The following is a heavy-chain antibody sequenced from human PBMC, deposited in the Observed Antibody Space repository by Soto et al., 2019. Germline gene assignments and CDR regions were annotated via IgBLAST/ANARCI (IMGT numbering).Heavy chain of an antibody. J-gene: IGHJ5*02. D-gene: IGHD6-6*01. V-gene: IGHV4-39*01. CDR1: GGSISSSSYY. CDR3: ARSGYSSSIVWFDP. CDR2: IYYSGST. Sequence: QLQLQESGPGLVKPSETLSLTCTVSGGSISSSSYYWGWIRQPPGKGLEWIGSIYYSGSTYCNTSLKSRVTISVDTSKNQFSLKLSSVTAADTAVYYCARSGYSSSIVWFDPWGQGTLVTVSS.